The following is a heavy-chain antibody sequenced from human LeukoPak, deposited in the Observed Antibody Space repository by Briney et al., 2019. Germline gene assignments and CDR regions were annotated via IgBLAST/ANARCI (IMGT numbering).Heavy chain of an antibody. J-gene: IGHJ4*02. CDR1: GFSFSSYT. Sequence: TGGSLRLSCAGSGFSFSSYTMHWVRQAPGKGLEWVANIKEDGTETYYVDSVKGRFTISRDNAKNSLYLQMNSLRVEDTAVYYCAKEGRSLQTYWGQGTLVTVSS. V-gene: IGHV3-7*03. CDR3: AKEGRSLQTY. D-gene: IGHD5-24*01. CDR2: IKEDGTET.